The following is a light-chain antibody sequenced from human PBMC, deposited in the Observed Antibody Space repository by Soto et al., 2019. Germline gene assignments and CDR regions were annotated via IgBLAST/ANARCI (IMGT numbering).Light chain of an antibody. Sequence: QSALTQPASVSGSPGQSITISCTGTSSDVGSYNLVSWYQQHPGKAPKLMVYEGTKRPSGVSNRFSGSKSGNTASLTISGLKAEDEADDYCCSYAGSDINWVFGVGTKLTVL. J-gene: IGLJ3*02. V-gene: IGLV2-23*01. CDR3: CSYAGSDINWV. CDR1: SSDVGSYNL. CDR2: EGT.